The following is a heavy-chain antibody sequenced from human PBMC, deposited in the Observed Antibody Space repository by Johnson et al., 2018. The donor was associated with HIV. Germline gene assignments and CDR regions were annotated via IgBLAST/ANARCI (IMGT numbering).Heavy chain of an antibody. CDR3: AKVKSWGLDAFDI. CDR2: ITWNSGEL. J-gene: IGHJ3*02. Sequence: EVQLVESGGGVVRPGGSLRLSCAASGFTFDDYGMSWVRQAPGKGLEWVSGITWNSGELDYADSVEGRFTISRDNTKNSLYLQMNSLRAEDTALYYCAKVKSWGLDAFDIWGQGTMVTVSS. D-gene: IGHD7-27*01. V-gene: IGHV3-20*04. CDR1: GFTFDDYG.